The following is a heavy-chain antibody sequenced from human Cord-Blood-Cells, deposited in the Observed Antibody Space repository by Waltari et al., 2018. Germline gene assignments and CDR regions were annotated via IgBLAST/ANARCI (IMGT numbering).Heavy chain of an antibody. CDR3: AKVSELWFGEPDAFDI. D-gene: IGHD3-10*01. J-gene: IGHJ3*02. Sequence: QVQLVASGGGVVQPGRSLRLSCAASGFTFSSYGMHWVRQAPGKGLEWVAVISYDGSNKYYADSVKGRFTISRDNSKNTLYLQMNSLRAEDTAVYYCAKVSELWFGEPDAFDIWGQGTMVTVSS. V-gene: IGHV3-30*18. CDR2: ISYDGSNK. CDR1: GFTFSSYG.